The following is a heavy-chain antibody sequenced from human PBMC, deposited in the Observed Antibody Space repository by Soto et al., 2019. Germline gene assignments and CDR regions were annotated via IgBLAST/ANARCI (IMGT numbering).Heavy chain of an antibody. CDR3: ARALPILMVYATNWFDP. V-gene: IGHV1-8*01. CDR2: MNPNSGNT. D-gene: IGHD2-8*01. J-gene: IGHJ5*02. Sequence: ASVKVSCKASGYTSTSYDINWVRQATGQGLEWMGWMNPNSGNTGYAQKFQGRVTMTRNTSISTAYMELSSLRSEDTAVYYCARALPILMVYATNWFDPWGQGTLVTVSS. CDR1: GYTSTSYD.